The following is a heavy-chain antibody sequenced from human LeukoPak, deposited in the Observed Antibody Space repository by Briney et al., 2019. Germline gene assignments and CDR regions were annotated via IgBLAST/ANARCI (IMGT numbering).Heavy chain of an antibody. CDR3: ARDSGGRSDYFDY. J-gene: IGHJ4*02. D-gene: IGHD2-15*01. CDR2: IIPIFGTA. CDR1: GGTFSSYA. V-gene: IGHV1-69*13. Sequence: SVKVSCKASGGTFSSYAISWMRQAPGQGLEWMGGIIPIFGTANYAQKFQGRVTITADESTSTAYMELSSLRSEDTAVYYRARDSGGRSDYFDYWGQGTLVTVSS.